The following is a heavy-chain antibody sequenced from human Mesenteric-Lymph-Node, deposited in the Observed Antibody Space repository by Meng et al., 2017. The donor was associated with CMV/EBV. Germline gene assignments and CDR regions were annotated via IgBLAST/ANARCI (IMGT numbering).Heavy chain of an antibody. J-gene: IGHJ4*02. CDR3: AKDDSSQITIIDY. D-gene: IGHD3-9*01. CDR2: ITWNSVGI. CDR1: GFDFSIFE. Sequence: SLKISCVASGFDFSIFEMNWVRQAPGKGLEWVSGITWNSVGIDYADSVKGRFTISRDNAKNSLYLQMDSLRAEDTAFYYCAKDDSSQITIIDYWGQGTLVTVSS. V-gene: IGHV3-9*01.